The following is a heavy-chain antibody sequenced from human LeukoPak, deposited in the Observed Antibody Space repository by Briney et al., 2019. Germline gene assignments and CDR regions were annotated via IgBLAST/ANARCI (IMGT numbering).Heavy chain of an antibody. CDR3: ARVGRSSRGFGKTQYYFDY. D-gene: IGHD3-10*01. CDR2: IFHDGVT. Sequence: PSETLSLTCAVSGASISDSYWSWIRQSPEKGLEWIGHIFHDGVTDYNPSLKSRVTILGDTSKNQFSLRLTSVTAADTAVYYCARVGRSSRGFGKTQYYFDYWGQGTLVTVSS. V-gene: IGHV4-59*01. CDR1: GASISDSY. J-gene: IGHJ4*02.